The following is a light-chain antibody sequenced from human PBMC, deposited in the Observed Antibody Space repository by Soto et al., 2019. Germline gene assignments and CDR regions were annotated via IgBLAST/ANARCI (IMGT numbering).Light chain of an antibody. CDR3: QQYGSSSWT. J-gene: IGKJ1*01. V-gene: IGKV3-20*01. Sequence: EIVLTQSPGTLSLSPGERATLSCRASQSVSSNYLAWYQQKPGQAPRLLIYGASSRATGIPDRFSGSGSGTDFTLTISRPEPEDFAVYYCQQYGSSSWTFGQGTKVDIK. CDR2: GAS. CDR1: QSVSSNY.